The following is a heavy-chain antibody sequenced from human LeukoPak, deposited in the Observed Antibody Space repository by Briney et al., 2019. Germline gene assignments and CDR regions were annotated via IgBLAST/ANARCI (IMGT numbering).Heavy chain of an antibody. CDR2: IYYSGST. CDR3: ARAGPDYGDYEYAPFFVY. J-gene: IGHJ4*02. V-gene: IGHV4-59*01. D-gene: IGHD4-17*01. CDR1: GGSISSYY. Sequence: SETLSLTCTVSGGSISSYYWSWIRQPPGKGLEWIGYIYYSGSTSYNPSLKSRVTISVDTSKNQFSLKLSSVTAADTAVYYCARAGPDYGDYEYAPFFVYWGQGTLVTVSS.